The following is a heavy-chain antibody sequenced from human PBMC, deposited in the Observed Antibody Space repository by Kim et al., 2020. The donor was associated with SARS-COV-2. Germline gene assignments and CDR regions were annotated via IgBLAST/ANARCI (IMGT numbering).Heavy chain of an antibody. CDR2: INPDSGGT. J-gene: IGHJ4*02. CDR1: GYTFTDYY. V-gene: IGHV1-2*06. CDR3: ARLPFDSSGNY. D-gene: IGHD3-22*01. Sequence: ASVKVSCKAVGYTFTDYYLHWVRQAPGQGLEWMGRINPDSGGTNYAQKFQGRVTMTRDTSISTAYLEVSRLRSDDAALYYCARLPFDSSGNYWGQGTLVT.